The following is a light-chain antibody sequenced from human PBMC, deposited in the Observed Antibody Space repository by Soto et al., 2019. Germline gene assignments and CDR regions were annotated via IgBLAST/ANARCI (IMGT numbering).Light chain of an antibody. Sequence: EIVLTQSPGTLSLSPGERATLSCRASQSISSSYLAWYQQKPGQAPRLLVYGASSRATGIPDRFSGSGSGTDFTLNISRLEPEDLAVYYCQQYVSSRFTFGPGTKVDIK. CDR2: GAS. J-gene: IGKJ3*01. CDR3: QQYVSSRFT. V-gene: IGKV3-20*01. CDR1: QSISSSY.